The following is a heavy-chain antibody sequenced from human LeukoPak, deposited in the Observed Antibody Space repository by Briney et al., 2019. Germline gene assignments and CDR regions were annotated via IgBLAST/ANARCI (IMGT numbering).Heavy chain of an antibody. CDR2: INHSGST. CDR3: ARVSYSSSWYNWFDP. CDR1: GGSFSGYC. D-gene: IGHD6-13*01. J-gene: IGHJ5*02. V-gene: IGHV4-34*01. Sequence: SETLSLTCAVYGGSFSGYCWSWIRQPPGKGLEWIGEINHSGSTNYNPSLKSRVTISVDTSKNQFSLKLSSVTAADTAVYYCARVSYSSSWYNWFDPWGQGTLVTVSS.